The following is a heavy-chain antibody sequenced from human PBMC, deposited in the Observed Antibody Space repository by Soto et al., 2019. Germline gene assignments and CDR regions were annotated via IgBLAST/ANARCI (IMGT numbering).Heavy chain of an antibody. V-gene: IGHV2-70*04. CDR3: AKTGTGGSWFDP. CDR1: GFSLSTSGMR. D-gene: IGHD2-8*02. J-gene: IGHJ5*02. CDR2: IDWDDDK. Sequence: SGPTVVNPTQTLTLTCTFSGFSLSTSGMRVSWIRQPPGKALQWLARIDWDDDKFYTTSLRARLTISRDTPKNQVVLTMTNMDPVDTATYYCAKTGTGGSWFDPWGQGNLGTVSS.